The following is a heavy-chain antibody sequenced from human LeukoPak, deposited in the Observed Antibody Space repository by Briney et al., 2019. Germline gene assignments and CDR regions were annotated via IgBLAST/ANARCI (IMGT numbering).Heavy chain of an antibody. CDR1: GFTFDDYA. CDR3: SALKRITMIVVRDY. CDR2: ISWNSGSI. D-gene: IGHD3-22*01. Sequence: GGSLRLSCAASGFTFDDYAMHWVRQAPGKGLEWVSGISWNSGSIGYADSVKGRFTISRDNSKNTLYLQMNSLRAEDTAVYYCSALKRITMIVVRDYWGQGTLVTVSS. J-gene: IGHJ4*02. V-gene: IGHV3-9*01.